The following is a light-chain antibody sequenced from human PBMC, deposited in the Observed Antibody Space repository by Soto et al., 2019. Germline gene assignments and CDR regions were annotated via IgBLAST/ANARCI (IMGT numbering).Light chain of an antibody. CDR2: STS. Sequence: QAVVTQEPSLTVSPGGTVTLTCASSTGAVTSGYYPNWFQQKPGQAPRPLIYSTSNKHSWTPVRFSGSILGGKAALTLSGVQTEDEAEDYCLLYYGGAYVFGTGTKLTV. J-gene: IGLJ1*01. V-gene: IGLV7-43*01. CDR3: LLYYGGAYV. CDR1: TGAVTSGYY.